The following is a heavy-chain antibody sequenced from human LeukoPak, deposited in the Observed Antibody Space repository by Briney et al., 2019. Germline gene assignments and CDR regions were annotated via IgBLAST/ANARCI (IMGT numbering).Heavy chain of an antibody. CDR3: ARRRATPTYFDY. Sequence: SDTLSLTCTVSGGSLGRSNTYWGWIRQTPGKGLEWLGTILHSGYTYNNPSLKSRVTMSVDSSKNQFSLSLSSVTAADTAVYFCARRRATPTYFDYWGQGTLVTVPS. J-gene: IGHJ4*02. CDR2: ILHSGYT. CDR1: GGSLGRSNTY. V-gene: IGHV4-39*01.